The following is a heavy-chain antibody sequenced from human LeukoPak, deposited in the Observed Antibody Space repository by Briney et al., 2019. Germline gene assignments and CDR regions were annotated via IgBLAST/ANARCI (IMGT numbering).Heavy chain of an antibody. V-gene: IGHV1-69*06. CDR1: GGTFTHFV. CDR2: IAPISGTP. Sequence: SVKVSCKASGGTFTHFVISWLRQAPGQGLEWMGGIAPISGTPVYAQKFQDRVNITADTSTNTAYMEMSSLTSEDTAMYYCAREGEYYAESGNLIDAADIWGQGTMVTVSS. J-gene: IGHJ3*02. D-gene: IGHD3-10*01. CDR3: AREGEYYAESGNLIDAADI.